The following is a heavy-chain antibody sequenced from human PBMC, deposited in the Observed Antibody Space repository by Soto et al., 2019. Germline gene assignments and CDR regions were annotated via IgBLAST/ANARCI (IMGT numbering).Heavy chain of an antibody. Sequence: EEQLVQSGAEMGKPGESLRISCQGSGYSFTNYWISWVRQMPGKGLEWMGKIDPSDSYIIYSPSFQGHVTISTDKSISTAYLQWSSLKASDTAIYFCARSGHGSTYNGFDPWGQGTLVTVSS. J-gene: IGHJ5*02. CDR2: IDPSDSYI. CDR3: ARSGHGSTYNGFDP. V-gene: IGHV5-10-1*03. CDR1: GYSFTNYW. D-gene: IGHD2-15*01.